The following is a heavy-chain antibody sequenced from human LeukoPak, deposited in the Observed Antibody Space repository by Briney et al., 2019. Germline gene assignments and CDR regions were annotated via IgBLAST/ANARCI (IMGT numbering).Heavy chain of an antibody. V-gene: IGHV3-21*01. J-gene: IGHJ4*02. D-gene: IGHD2-2*01. Sequence: GGPLRLSCAASGFTFSTYSMNWVRQAPGKGLEWVSSITSSSNYIYYADSVKGRFTISRDNAKNSLYLQVNSLRAEDTAVYYCARESCSASCPLFYWGQGTLVTVSS. CDR1: GFTFSTYS. CDR3: ARESCSASCPLFY. CDR2: ITSSSNYI.